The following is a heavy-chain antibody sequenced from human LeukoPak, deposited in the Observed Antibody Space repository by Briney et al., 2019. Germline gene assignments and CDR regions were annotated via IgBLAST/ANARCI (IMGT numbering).Heavy chain of an antibody. V-gene: IGHV3-23*01. D-gene: IGHD3-22*01. CDR3: TTNPYDRSGYHI. J-gene: IGHJ3*02. CDR1: GFTFSSYA. Sequence: GGSLRLSCAASGFTFSSYAMSWVRQAPGKGLEWVSAISGSGGSTYYADSVKGRFTISRDNSKNTPYLQMNSLKTEDTAVYYCTTNPYDRSGYHIWGQGTMVTVSS. CDR2: ISGSGGST.